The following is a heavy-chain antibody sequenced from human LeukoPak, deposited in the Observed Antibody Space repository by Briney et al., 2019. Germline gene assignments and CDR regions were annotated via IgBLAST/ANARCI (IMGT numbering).Heavy chain of an antibody. D-gene: IGHD3-16*01. CDR1: GFTFSTYE. CDR3: AKANSYDSYYFDY. CDR2: ISSSGSTI. Sequence: GGSLRLSCAASGFTFSTYEMNWVRQAPGKGLEWVSYISSSGSTIYYADSVKGRFTISRDNAKNSLYLQMNNLRAEDTAVYYCAKANSYDSYYFDYWGQGALVIVSS. V-gene: IGHV3-48*03. J-gene: IGHJ4*02.